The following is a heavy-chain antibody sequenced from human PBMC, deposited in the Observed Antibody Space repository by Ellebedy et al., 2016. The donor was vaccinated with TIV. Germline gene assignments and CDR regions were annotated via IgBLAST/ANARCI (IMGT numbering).Heavy chain of an antibody. CDR2: KWFDGTNQ. D-gene: IGHD5-24*01. V-gene: IGHV3-33*01. Sequence: PGGSLRLSCAASGFILSAYGMHWVRQAPGKGLEWVAIKWFDGTNQYYADSVKGRFTISRDNSKNTLYLEISSLSAEDTAVYFCARGGAMAYYYHALDVWGQGTRVTIPS. CDR3: ARGGAMAYYYHALDV. J-gene: IGHJ6*02. CDR1: GFILSAYG.